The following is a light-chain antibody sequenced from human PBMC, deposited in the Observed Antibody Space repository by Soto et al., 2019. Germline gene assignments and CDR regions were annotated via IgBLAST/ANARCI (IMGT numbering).Light chain of an antibody. CDR3: QQYNNWPPS. V-gene: IGKV3-15*01. Sequence: EIVMTQSPATLSVSPGERATLSCRASQSVSSNLAWYQQKPGQAPRLLIDAASTRANGIPARFSGSGYGTEFTLTISRLQSEDFEVYYCQQYNNWPPSFGGGTKVEIK. J-gene: IGKJ4*01. CDR1: QSVSSN. CDR2: AAS.